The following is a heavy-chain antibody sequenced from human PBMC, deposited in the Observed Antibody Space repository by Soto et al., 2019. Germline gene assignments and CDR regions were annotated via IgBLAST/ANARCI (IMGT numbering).Heavy chain of an antibody. CDR2: IIPMFPTA. Sequence: SVKVSCKASGGTFSNHAISWVRQAPGQGLEWVGGIIPMFPTADYAQRFQGRVTITADDSTTTVYMELSGLRSEDTAMYYCARDDATYCGGDCYRYFYYGMDVWCQGTTVTVSS. D-gene: IGHD2-21*02. V-gene: IGHV1-69*13. J-gene: IGHJ6*02. CDR3: ARDDATYCGGDCYRYFYYGMDV. CDR1: GGTFSNHA.